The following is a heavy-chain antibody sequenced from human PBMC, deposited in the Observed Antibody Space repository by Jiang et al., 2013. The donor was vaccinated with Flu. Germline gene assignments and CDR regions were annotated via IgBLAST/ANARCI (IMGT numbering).Heavy chain of an antibody. CDR3: ARDAVEYHSGFDY. V-gene: IGHV3-7*01. J-gene: IGHJ4*02. Sequence: SQNYYVDSVKGRFTISRDNGRNSLYLQMNSLRAEDTAVYFCARDAVEYHSGFDYWGQGTLVTVSS. D-gene: IGHD3-22*01. CDR2: SQN.